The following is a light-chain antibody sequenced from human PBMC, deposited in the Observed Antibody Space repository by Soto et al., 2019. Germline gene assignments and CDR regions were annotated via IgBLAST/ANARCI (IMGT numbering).Light chain of an antibody. J-gene: IGKJ1*01. V-gene: IGKV3-20*01. CDR3: QQYGDSPQT. CDR2: GAS. Sequence: EVVLTQSPGTLSLSPGERATLACRASKSVSNYVAWYQQKSGQPPRLLIYGASSRAAGVSDRFSGSGFGTDFTLTITRLEPEDFAVYYCQQYGDSPQTFGPGTKVDIK. CDR1: KSVSNY.